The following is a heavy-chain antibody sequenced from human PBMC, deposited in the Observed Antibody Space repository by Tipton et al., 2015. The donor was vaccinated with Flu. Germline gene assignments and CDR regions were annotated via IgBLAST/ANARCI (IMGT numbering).Heavy chain of an antibody. Sequence: SLRLSCAASGFTFSSYAMSWVRQAPGKGLEWVSSISSSSSYIYYADSVKGRFTISRDNAKNSLYLQMNSLRAEDTAVYYCARDPRSPPNYWGQGTLVTVSS. CDR1: GFTFSSYA. CDR3: ARDPRSPPNY. V-gene: IGHV3-21*01. J-gene: IGHJ4*02. CDR2: ISSSSSYI.